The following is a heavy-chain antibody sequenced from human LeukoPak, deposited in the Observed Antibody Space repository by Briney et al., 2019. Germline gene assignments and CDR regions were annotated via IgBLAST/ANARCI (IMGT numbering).Heavy chain of an antibody. CDR1: GGSISSGSYY. CDR2: IYTSGST. D-gene: IGHD6-19*01. Sequence: SETLSLTCTVSGGSISSGSYYWSWIRQPAGKGLEWIGRIYTSGSTNYNPSLKSRVTISVDTSKNQFSLKLSSVTAADTAMYYCASPIAVAGTTLSDYWGQGTLVTVSS. J-gene: IGHJ4*02. V-gene: IGHV4-61*02. CDR3: ASPIAVAGTTLSDY.